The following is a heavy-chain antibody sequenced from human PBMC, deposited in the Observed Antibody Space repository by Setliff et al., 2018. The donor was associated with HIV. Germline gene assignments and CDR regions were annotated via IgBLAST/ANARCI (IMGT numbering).Heavy chain of an antibody. J-gene: IGHJ4*02. CDR3: ASATVGGASPFDS. Sequence: PSETLSLTCSVYGGSISRGGRYWGWIHQHPGRGLEWLGYVYYTGESFYKPSLGGRVTILQDKSKNQFSLELRSVTAADTAVYYCASATVGGASPFDSWGPGTLVTVSS. CDR1: GGSISRGGRY. D-gene: IGHD4-4*01. CDR2: VYYTGES. V-gene: IGHV4-31*03.